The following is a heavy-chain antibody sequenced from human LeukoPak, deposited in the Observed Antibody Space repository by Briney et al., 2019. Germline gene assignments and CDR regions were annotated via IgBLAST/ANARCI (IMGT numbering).Heavy chain of an antibody. CDR2: INSDGSST. Sequence: GGSLRLSCAASGLTFSSHWMYWVRQAPGKGLVWVSRINSDGSSTSYADSVKGQFTISRDNAKNTLYLQMNSLRAEDTAVYYCATEPRGIYYDYWGQGTLVTVSS. CDR3: ATEPRGIYYDY. J-gene: IGHJ4*02. D-gene: IGHD1-14*01. V-gene: IGHV3-74*01. CDR1: GLTFSSHW.